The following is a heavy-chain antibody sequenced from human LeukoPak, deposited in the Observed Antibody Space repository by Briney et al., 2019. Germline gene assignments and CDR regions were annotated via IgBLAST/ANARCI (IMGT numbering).Heavy chain of an antibody. V-gene: IGHV3-11*01. Sequence: GSLRLSCAASGFTFSDYYVSWIRQAPGKGLEWVSYISSSGSTIYYADSVKGRFTISRDNAKNSLYLQMNSLRAEDTAVYYCARDGTVVTANYYYYGMDVWGQGTTVTVSS. CDR1: GFTFSDYY. CDR2: ISSSGSTI. CDR3: ARDGTVVTANYYYYGMDV. J-gene: IGHJ6*02. D-gene: IGHD2-21*02.